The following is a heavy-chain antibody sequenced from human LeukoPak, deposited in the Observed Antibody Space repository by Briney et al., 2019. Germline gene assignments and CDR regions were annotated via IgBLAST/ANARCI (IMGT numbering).Heavy chain of an antibody. CDR2: ISGSGGST. J-gene: IGHJ4*02. D-gene: IGHD3-10*01. CDR3: ANAAYPEWFGELVCYFDY. V-gene: IGHV3-23*01. Sequence: PGGSLRLSCAASGFTFSSYAMSWVRQAPGKGLEWVSAISGSGGSTYYADSVKGRFTISRDNSKNTLYLQMNSLRAEDTAVYYCANAAYPEWFGELVCYFDYWGQGTLVTVSS. CDR1: GFTFSSYA.